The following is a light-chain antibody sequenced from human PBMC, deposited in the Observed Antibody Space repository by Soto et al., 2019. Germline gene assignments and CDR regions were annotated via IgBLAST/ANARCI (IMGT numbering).Light chain of an antibody. J-gene: IGKJ4*01. V-gene: IGKV3-15*01. Sequence: EIVMTQSPATLSVSPGERATLSCRASQSVSSSLAWYQQKPGQAPRLLIYGASTRATGIPDRFSGSGSGTEFTLTISSLQSEDFAVYYCQQYSRWPPLTFGGGTKVEIK. CDR1: QSVSSS. CDR2: GAS. CDR3: QQYSRWPPLT.